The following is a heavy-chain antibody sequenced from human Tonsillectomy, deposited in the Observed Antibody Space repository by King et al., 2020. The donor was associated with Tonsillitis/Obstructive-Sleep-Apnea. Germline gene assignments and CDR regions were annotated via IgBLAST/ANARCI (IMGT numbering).Heavy chain of an antibody. CDR1: GYTFTSYT. D-gene: IGHD4-17*01. Sequence: QLVQSGAEVKKAGASVKVFCKASGYTFTSYTMHWVRPAPGQMLEWVGWINAGNGNTKYSQKLQGRVTIIRDTSASTAYMELSSLGSEDTAVYYCARDAGTYDYGDYHYFDYWGQGTLVTVSS. CDR2: INAGNGNT. V-gene: IGHV1-3*01. CDR3: ARDAGTYDYGDYHYFDY. J-gene: IGHJ4*02.